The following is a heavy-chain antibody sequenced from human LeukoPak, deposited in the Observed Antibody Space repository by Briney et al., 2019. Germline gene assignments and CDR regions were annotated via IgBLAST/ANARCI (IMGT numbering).Heavy chain of an antibody. CDR3: AKDQVDCSSASCFERGFDY. D-gene: IGHD2-2*01. CDR1: GFTFDDYG. J-gene: IGHJ4*02. V-gene: IGHV3-23*01. CDR2: ISGSGSNT. Sequence: GGSLRLSCAASGFTFDDYGMSWVRQAPGKGLEWFSLISGSGSNTNYADSVKGRFTISRDNSKNILYLQMNSLRAEDTAVYYCAKDQVDCSSASCFERGFDYWGQGTLVTVSS.